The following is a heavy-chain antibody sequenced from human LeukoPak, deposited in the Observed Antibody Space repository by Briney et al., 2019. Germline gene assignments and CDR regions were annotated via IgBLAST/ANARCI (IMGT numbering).Heavy chain of an antibody. Sequence: SETLSLTCTVSGGSISSSSYYWGWIRQPPGKGLEWIGSIYYSGSTYYNPSLKSRVTISVDTSKNQFSLKLSSVTAADTAVYYCAREHPRGEVDDFDYWGQGTLVTVSS. J-gene: IGHJ4*02. V-gene: IGHV4-39*07. CDR3: AREHPRGEVDDFDY. CDR1: GGSISSSSYY. D-gene: IGHD3-16*01. CDR2: IYYSGST.